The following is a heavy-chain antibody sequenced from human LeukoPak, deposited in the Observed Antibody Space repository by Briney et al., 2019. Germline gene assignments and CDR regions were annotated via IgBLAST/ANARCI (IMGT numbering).Heavy chain of an antibody. CDR3: ARLYYDFWSGYSLFDY. J-gene: IGHJ4*02. CDR1: GYSFTSYW. CDR2: IYPGDSDT. V-gene: IGHV5-51*01. Sequence: GESLEISCKGSGYSFTSYWIGWVRQMPGKGLEWMGIIYPGDSDTRYSPSFQGQVTISADKSISTAYLQWSSLKASDTAMYYCARLYYDFWSGYSLFDYWGQGTLVTVSS. D-gene: IGHD3-3*01.